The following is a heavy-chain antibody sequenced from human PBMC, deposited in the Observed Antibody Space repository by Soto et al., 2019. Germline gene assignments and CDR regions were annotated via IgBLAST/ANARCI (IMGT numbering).Heavy chain of an antibody. J-gene: IGHJ6*02. Sequence: PGGSLRLSCAASGFTFSNAWMNWVRQAPGKGLEWVGRIKSKTDGGTTDYAAPVKGRFTISRDDSKNTLYLQMNSLKTEDTAVYYCTTDPTSIIATEARYYYYGMDVWGQGTKVTVSS. V-gene: IGHV3-15*07. CDR3: TTDPTSIIATEARYYYYGMDV. CDR2: IKSKTDGGTT. D-gene: IGHD6-13*01. CDR1: GFTFSNAW.